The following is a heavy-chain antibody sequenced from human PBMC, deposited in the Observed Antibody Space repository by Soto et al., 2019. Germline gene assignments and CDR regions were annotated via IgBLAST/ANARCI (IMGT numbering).Heavy chain of an antibody. D-gene: IGHD5-12*01. CDR1: GYIFTSYG. V-gene: IGHV1-18*01. CDR2: ISAHNGNR. Sequence: QVQLVQSGVEVKKPGASVKVSCKASGYIFTSYGISWVRQAPGQGLEWMGGISAHNGNRKYAQKLQGRVTMTTDTSTSTAYMELRSLRSDDTAVYYCARELGGFPDYWGQGTLVTVSS. J-gene: IGHJ4*02. CDR3: ARELGGFPDY.